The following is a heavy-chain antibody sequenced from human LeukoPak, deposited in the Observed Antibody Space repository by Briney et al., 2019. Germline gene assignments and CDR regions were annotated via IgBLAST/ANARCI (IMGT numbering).Heavy chain of an antibody. Sequence: SETLSLTCNVSGGSISRSGNFWGWVRQPPGKGLEWIGVISYSGSPYLHPSLRSRLTISIDTSKNQFSLNLTSVTAADTAFYYCARRKAASPFDSWGEGTLVTASS. CDR1: GGSISRSGNF. D-gene: IGHD6-6*01. V-gene: IGHV4-39*01. J-gene: IGHJ4*02. CDR3: ARRKAASPFDS. CDR2: ISYSGSP.